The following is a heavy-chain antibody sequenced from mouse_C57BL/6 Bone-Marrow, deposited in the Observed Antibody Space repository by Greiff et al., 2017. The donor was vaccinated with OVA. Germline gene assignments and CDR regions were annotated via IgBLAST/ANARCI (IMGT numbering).Heavy chain of an antibody. V-gene: IGHV1-64*01. CDR2: IHPNSGST. CDR3: ARCSYLFYRYFDV. Sequence: QVQLQQPGAELVKPGASVKLSCKASGYTFTSYWMHWVKQRPGQGLEWIGMIHPNSGSTNYNEKFKSKATLTVDKSSSTAYMQLSSLTSEDSAVYYCARCSYLFYRYFDVWGTGTTVTVSS. J-gene: IGHJ1*03. D-gene: IGHD2-10*01. CDR1: GYTFTSYW.